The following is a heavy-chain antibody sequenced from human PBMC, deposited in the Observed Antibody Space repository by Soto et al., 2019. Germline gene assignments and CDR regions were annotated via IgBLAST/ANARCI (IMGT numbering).Heavy chain of an antibody. CDR2: MNPNSGNT. V-gene: IGHV1-8*01. D-gene: IGHD2-15*01. Sequence: ASVKVSCKASGHTFTSYDINWVRQATGQGLEWMGWMNPNSGNTGYAQKFQGRVTMTRNTSISTAYMELSSLRSEDTAVYYCARGRDIVVVVAAVVDYWGQGTLVTVSS. CDR1: GHTFTSYD. J-gene: IGHJ4*02. CDR3: ARGRDIVVVVAAVVDY.